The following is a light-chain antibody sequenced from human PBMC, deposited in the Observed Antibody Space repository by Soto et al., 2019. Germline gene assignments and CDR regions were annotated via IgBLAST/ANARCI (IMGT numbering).Light chain of an antibody. V-gene: IGLV2-14*01. J-gene: IGLJ1*01. CDR3: SAYTRSSTLV. CDR1: SSDVGGYNY. Sequence: QSALTQPASVSGSSGQSITISCSGTSSDVGGYNYVSWYQQHPGKAPKLMIYDVSNPPSGVSNRVSGSRAGNTASLTISGLQAEAEADYSCSAYTRSSTLVCGTGTKVPV. CDR2: DVS.